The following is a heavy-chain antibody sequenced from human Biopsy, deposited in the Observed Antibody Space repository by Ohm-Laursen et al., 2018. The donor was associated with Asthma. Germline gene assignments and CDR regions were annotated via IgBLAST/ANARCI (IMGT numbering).Heavy chain of an antibody. V-gene: IGHV4-39*01. CDR1: GGSINIGDYY. CDR2: MYHSGSP. Sequence: GTLSLTCTVSGGSINIGDYYWGWIRQPPGKGMEWIGSMYHSGSPYYHPSLKSRATISVDTSKNQLSLKMSSVTAADTAVYFCVRHQYSSSWSTFDYWGQGALVTVSS. CDR3: VRHQYSSSWSTFDY. D-gene: IGHD3-22*01. J-gene: IGHJ4*02.